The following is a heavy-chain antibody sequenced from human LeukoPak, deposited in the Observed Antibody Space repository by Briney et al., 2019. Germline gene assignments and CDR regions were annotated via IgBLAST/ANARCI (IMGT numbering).Heavy chain of an antibody. CDR1: GFAFSGFA. V-gene: IGHV3-23*01. CDR2: ISGSGGNT. J-gene: IGHJ4*02. CDR3: ARGRGGDYVPSRFDY. Sequence: GGSLRLSCSASGFAFSGFAMGWVRRSPEKGLEWVSSISGSGGNTYYADSVEGRFTVSRDNSKSTLFLQMNSLRAEDTALYYCARGRGGDYVPSRFDYWGQGILVTVSS. D-gene: IGHD4-17*01.